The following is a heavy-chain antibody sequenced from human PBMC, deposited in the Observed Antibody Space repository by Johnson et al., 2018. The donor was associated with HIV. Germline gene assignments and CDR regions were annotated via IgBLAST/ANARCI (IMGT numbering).Heavy chain of an antibody. Sequence: VESGGGVVQPGRSLRLSCAASGFTFCSYAMHWVRQAPGKGLEWVAVISYDGSNKYYADSVKGRFTISRDNSKNTLYLQMNSLRAEDTAVYYCAREGKYLAGAEDAFDIWGQGTMVTVSS. CDR3: AREGKYLAGAEDAFDI. CDR2: ISYDGSNK. D-gene: IGHD2/OR15-2a*01. V-gene: IGHV3-30-3*01. J-gene: IGHJ3*02. CDR1: GFTFCSYA.